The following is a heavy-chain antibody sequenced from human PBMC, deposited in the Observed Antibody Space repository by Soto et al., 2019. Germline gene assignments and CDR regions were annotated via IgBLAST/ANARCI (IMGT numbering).Heavy chain of an antibody. J-gene: IGHJ5*02. CDR3: AKDHSLHVAVPWFFGHLSRFSP. D-gene: IGHD3-3*01. CDR2: ISGSGGST. Sequence: GGSLRLSCAASGFTFSSYAMSWVRQAPGKGLEWVSAISGSGGSTYYADSVKGRFTISRDNSKNTLYLQMNSLRAEDTAVYYCAKDHSLHVAVPWFFGHLSRFSPWARGPL. V-gene: IGHV3-23*01. CDR1: GFTFSSYA.